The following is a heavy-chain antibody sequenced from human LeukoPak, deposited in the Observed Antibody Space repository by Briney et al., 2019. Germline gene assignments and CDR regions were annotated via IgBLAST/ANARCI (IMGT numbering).Heavy chain of an antibody. Sequence: GGSLRLSCAASGFTFRHYYMTWIRQAPGKGLEWVAYISASGDTIYYGDFVRGRFTISRDNSKNSLYLDMNTLRAEDTAVYYCARDPSWEILSYFDYWGQGTLVTVSS. D-gene: IGHD1-26*01. CDR1: GFTFRHYY. V-gene: IGHV3-11*04. CDR2: ISASGDTI. J-gene: IGHJ4*02. CDR3: ARDPSWEILSYFDY.